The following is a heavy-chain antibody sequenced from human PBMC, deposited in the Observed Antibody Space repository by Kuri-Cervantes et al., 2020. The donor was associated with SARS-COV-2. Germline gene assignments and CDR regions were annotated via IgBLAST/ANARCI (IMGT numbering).Heavy chain of an antibody. CDR3: AREMATITAQGYFDY. J-gene: IGHJ4*02. CDR1: GGTFSSYA. D-gene: IGHD5-24*01. V-gene: IGHV1-69*04. Sequence: SVKVSCKASGGTFSSYAISWVRQAPGQGLEWMGRIIPILGIANYARKFQGRVTITADKSTSTAYMELSSLRSEDTAVYYCAREMATITAQGYFDYWGQGTLVTVSS. CDR2: IIPILGIA.